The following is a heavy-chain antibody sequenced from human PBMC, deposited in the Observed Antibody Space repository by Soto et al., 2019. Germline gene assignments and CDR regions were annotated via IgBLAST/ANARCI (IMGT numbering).Heavy chain of an antibody. CDR1: GFTFSSYA. D-gene: IGHD2-15*01. J-gene: IGHJ5*02. CDR3: ARDPSDIVVVVAATMEYNWFDP. Sequence: GGSLRLSCAASGFTFSSYAMSWVRQAPGKGLEWVSAISGSGGSTYYADSVKGRFTISRDNSKNTLYLQMNSLRAEETAVYYCARDPSDIVVVVAATMEYNWFDPWGQGTLVTVSS. V-gene: IGHV3-23*01. CDR2: ISGSGGST.